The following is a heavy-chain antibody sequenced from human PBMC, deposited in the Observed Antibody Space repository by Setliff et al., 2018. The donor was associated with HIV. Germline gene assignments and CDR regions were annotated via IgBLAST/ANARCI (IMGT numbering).Heavy chain of an antibody. V-gene: IGHV3-30*02. CDR2: IRYDGSNK. D-gene: IGHD3-22*01. J-gene: IGHJ4*02. Sequence: GGSLRLSCAASGFTFSVHGMHWVRQAPGKGLEWVAFIRYDGSNKYYADSMKGRFTISRDNSKNTLYLQMNSLRAEDTAVYYCAKDRYYDSSGSPFDYWGQGTLVTVSS. CDR3: AKDRYYDSSGSPFDY. CDR1: GFTFSVHG.